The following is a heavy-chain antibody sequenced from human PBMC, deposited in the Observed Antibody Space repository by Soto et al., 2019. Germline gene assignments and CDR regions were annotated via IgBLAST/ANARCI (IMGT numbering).Heavy chain of an antibody. D-gene: IGHD2-21*01. J-gene: IGHJ6*01. Sequence: GESMKISCKGSGNSFTSYWIGRVRQMPGKGLDWMGIIYPGDSDTRYSQSFQGQVTISADKSTSTAYLQWSSLKASDTAMYYCARLSCVLYGMDVWGQGTTVTVSS. CDR1: GNSFTSYW. CDR2: IYPGDSDT. V-gene: IGHV5-51*01. CDR3: ARLSCVLYGMDV.